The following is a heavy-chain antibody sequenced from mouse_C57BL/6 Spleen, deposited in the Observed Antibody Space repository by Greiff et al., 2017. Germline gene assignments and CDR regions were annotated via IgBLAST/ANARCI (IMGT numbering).Heavy chain of an antibody. V-gene: IGHV1-72*01. Sequence: VQLQQPGAELVKPGASVKLSCKASVYTFTSYWRHWVQQRPGRGLEWIGRIDPNSGGTKYNAKFKSKATLTVVKPARSAYLQLSSLTSEDSADYYSASCYGSSYGYAMDYWGQGTSVTVSS. CDR2: IDPNSGGT. J-gene: IGHJ4*01. CDR1: VYTFTSYW. CDR3: ASCYGSSYGYAMDY. D-gene: IGHD1-1*01.